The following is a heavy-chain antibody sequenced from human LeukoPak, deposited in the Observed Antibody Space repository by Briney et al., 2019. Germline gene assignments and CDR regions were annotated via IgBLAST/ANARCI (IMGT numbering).Heavy chain of an antibody. CDR2: INPSGGST. Sequence: GASVKVSCKAPGYTFTRYYMHWVRQAPGQGLEWMGIINPSGGSTSYAQKFQGRVTMTRDMSTSTVYMELSSLRSADTAVYYCARDPPNPVAAVTLDYWGQGTLVTVSS. V-gene: IGHV1-46*01. D-gene: IGHD2-15*01. J-gene: IGHJ4*02. CDR1: GYTFTRYY. CDR3: ARDPPNPVAAVTLDY.